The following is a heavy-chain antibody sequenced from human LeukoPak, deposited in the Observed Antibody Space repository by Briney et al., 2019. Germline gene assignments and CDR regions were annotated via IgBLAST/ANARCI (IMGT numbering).Heavy chain of an antibody. CDR3: ARRGVVVVPFDY. J-gene: IGHJ4*02. Sequence: PSETLSLTCAVYGGSFSGYYWRWIRQPPGRGLECIGEINHSGNTNYNPSLKSRVTISVDTSKNQFSLKLSSVTAADTAVYYCARRGVVVVPFDYWGQGTLVTVSS. V-gene: IGHV4-34*01. CDR1: GGSFSGYY. D-gene: IGHD3-22*01. CDR2: INHSGNT.